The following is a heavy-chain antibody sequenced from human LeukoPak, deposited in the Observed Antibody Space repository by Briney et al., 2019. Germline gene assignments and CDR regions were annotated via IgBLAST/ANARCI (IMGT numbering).Heavy chain of an antibody. CDR3: ARSGYYGDAFDI. CDR1: GFTFSSYG. Sequence: GGTLRLSCAASGFTFSSYGMSWVRQAPGKGLEWVSAISGSGGSTYYADSVKGRFTISRDNSKNTLYLQMNSLRAEDTAVYYCARSGYYGDAFDIWGQGTMVTVSS. D-gene: IGHD3-3*01. V-gene: IGHV3-23*01. J-gene: IGHJ3*02. CDR2: ISGSGGST.